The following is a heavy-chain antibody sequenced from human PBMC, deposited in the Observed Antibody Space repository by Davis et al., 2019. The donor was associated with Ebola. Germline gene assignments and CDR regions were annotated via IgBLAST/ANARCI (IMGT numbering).Heavy chain of an antibody. CDR3: ARDLGDPYDSSGYYYVYYGMDV. CDR1: GFTFSSYS. D-gene: IGHD3-22*01. CDR2: ISSSSSYI. J-gene: IGHJ6*04. V-gene: IGHV3-21*01. Sequence: GGSLRLSCAASGFTFSSYSMNWVRKAQGKGLEWVSSISSSSSYIYYADSVKGRFTISRDNAKNSLYLQMNSLRAEETAVYYCARDLGDPYDSSGYYYVYYGMDVWGKGTTVTVSS.